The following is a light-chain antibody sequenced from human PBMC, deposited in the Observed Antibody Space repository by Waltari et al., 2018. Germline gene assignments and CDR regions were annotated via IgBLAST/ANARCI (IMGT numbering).Light chain of an antibody. Sequence: EIVLTQSPGTLSLSPGERATLSCRASQSVGRSLAWYQRKPGQAPRLLIYDTSNRATGIPERFSGSGSGTDFSLTISRLEPEEFAVYYCQMYVRLPVTFGQGTKVEIK. CDR1: QSVGRS. CDR3: QMYVRLPVT. V-gene: IGKV3-20*01. J-gene: IGKJ1*01. CDR2: DTS.